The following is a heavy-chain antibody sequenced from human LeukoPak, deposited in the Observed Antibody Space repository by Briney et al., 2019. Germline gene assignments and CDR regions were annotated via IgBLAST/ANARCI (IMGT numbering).Heavy chain of an antibody. Sequence: PGESLRLSCAASGFTLTSYAMSWVRQAPGKGLAWVSAVGPSGTTLYADSVKGRFTISRDNSRNMLYLQMNSLRVEDTAIYYCAKRGGTYKGFDYWGQGTLVTISS. J-gene: IGHJ4*02. CDR3: AKRGGTYKGFDY. CDR1: GFTLTSYA. D-gene: IGHD1-26*01. CDR2: VGPSGTT. V-gene: IGHV3-23*01.